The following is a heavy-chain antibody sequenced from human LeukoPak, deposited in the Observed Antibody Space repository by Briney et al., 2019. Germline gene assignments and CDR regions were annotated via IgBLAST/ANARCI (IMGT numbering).Heavy chain of an antibody. J-gene: IGHJ6*04. V-gene: IGHV3-49*04. CDR1: GFTLNRYS. CDR2: IRSKDYGGTT. Sequence: GGSLRLSCAASGFTLNRYSMNWVRQAPGKGLEWVGFIRSKDYGGTTEYAASVKGRFTISRDDSKRIAYLQMNSLKTEDTAVYYCARDPHDFWSGFPIDVWGTGTTVTVSS. CDR3: ARDPHDFWSGFPIDV. D-gene: IGHD3-3*01.